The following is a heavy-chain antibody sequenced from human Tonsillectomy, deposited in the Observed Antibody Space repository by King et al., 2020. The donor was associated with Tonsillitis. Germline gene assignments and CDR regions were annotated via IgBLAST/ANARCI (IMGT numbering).Heavy chain of an antibody. CDR1: GFTFSSYW. D-gene: IGHD3-3*01. V-gene: IGHV3-7*01. CDR3: ARDSRNVWSGYPLGY. J-gene: IGHJ4*02. Sequence: VQLVESGGGLVQPGGSLRLSCAASGFTFSSYWMSWVRQAPGKGLEWVANIKQDGSEKYYVDSVKGRFTISRDNAKNSLYLQMNSLRAEDTAVYYCARDSRNVWSGYPLGYWGQGTLVTVSS. CDR2: IKQDGSEK.